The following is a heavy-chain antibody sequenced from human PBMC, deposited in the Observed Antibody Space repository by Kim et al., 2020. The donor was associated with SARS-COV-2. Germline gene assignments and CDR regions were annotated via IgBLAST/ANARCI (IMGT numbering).Heavy chain of an antibody. Sequence: TRRVTISVDTYKNQFSLKLSSVTAADTAVYYCARAEYSYGYSHYYYGMDVWGQGTTVTVSS. D-gene: IGHD5-18*01. CDR3: ARAEYSYGYSHYYYGMDV. J-gene: IGHJ6*02. V-gene: IGHV4-59*01.